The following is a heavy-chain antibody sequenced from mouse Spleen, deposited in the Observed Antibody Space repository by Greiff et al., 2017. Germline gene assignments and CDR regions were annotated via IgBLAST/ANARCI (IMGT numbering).Heavy chain of an antibody. Sequence: DVKLQESGPGLVKPGASVKISCKASGYSFTGYYMNWVKQSPEKSLEWIGEINPSTGGTTYNQKFKAKATLTVDKSSSTAYMQLKSLTSEDSAVYYCARGGGLRSWFAYWGQGTLVTVSA. V-gene: IGHV1-42*01. CDR2: INPSTGGT. CDR3: ARGGGLRSWFAY. J-gene: IGHJ3*01. D-gene: IGHD2-4*01. CDR1: GYSFTGYY.